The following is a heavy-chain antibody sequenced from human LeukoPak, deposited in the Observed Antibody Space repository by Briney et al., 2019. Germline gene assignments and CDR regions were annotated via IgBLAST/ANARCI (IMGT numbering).Heavy chain of an antibody. V-gene: IGHV3-48*04. CDR1: GFPFGSYM. Sequence: GGSLRLSCAASGFPFGSYMMNWVRQAPGKGLEWLSYISGSSATIYYADSVKGRFTISRDNAKNSLYLQMNSLRAEDTAVYYCARDRDPGYNDSSGYRRVNAFDIWGQGTMVTVSS. CDR3: ARDRDPGYNDSSGYRRVNAFDI. CDR2: ISGSSATI. D-gene: IGHD3-22*01. J-gene: IGHJ3*02.